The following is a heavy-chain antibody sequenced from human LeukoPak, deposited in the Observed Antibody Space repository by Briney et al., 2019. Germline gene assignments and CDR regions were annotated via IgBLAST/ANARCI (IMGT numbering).Heavy chain of an antibody. V-gene: IGHV3-30*02. CDR3: ARNLATIRHYFDY. CDR2: IRYDGSNK. CDR1: GFTFSSYG. D-gene: IGHD5-24*01. Sequence: GGSLRLSCAASGFTFSSYGMHWVRQAPGKGLEWVAFIRYDGSNKYYADSVKGRFTISRDNSKNTVYLQMNSLRTEDTAVYYCARNLATIRHYFDYWGQGTLVTVSS. J-gene: IGHJ4*02.